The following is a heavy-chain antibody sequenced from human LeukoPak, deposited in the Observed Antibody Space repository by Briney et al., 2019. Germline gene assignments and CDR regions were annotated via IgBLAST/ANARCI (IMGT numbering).Heavy chain of an antibody. D-gene: IGHD3-10*01. Sequence: PGRSLRLSCAASGFTFSSYGMHWVRQAPGKGLEWVAVIWYDGSNKYYADSVKGRFTISRDNSKNTLYLQMNSLRAEDTAVYYCAKDPPYGSGYHWFDPWGQGTLVTVSS. CDR3: AKDPPYGSGYHWFDP. J-gene: IGHJ5*02. V-gene: IGHV3-33*06. CDR1: GFTFSSYG. CDR2: IWYDGSNK.